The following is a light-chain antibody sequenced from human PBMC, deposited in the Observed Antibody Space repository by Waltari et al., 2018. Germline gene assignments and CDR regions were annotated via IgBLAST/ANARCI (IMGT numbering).Light chain of an antibody. Sequence: DIVMTQSPESLAVSLGERATINCQSSQSVLHSSNDRNYLVWYQQKPGHPPKVLIYWASTREFGVPDRFSGSGSGTDFTLTISNLQPEDVAIYYCQQYYSPPLTFGGGTKVEIK. CDR3: QQYYSPPLT. J-gene: IGKJ4*01. CDR1: QSVLHSSNDRNY. CDR2: WAS. V-gene: IGKV4-1*01.